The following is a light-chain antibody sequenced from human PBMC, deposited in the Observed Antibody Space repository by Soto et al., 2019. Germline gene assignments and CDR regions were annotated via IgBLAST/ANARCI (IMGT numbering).Light chain of an antibody. CDR3: AAWDDSLNGRV. J-gene: IGLJ1*01. CDR2: VNN. CDR1: SSNIGAGYD. V-gene: IGLV1-40*01. Sequence: QSVLTQPPSVSGTPGQRVTISCTGSSSNIGAGYDVHWYQQLPGTAPKLLIFVNNNRPSGVPDRFSGSKSGTSASLAITGLQAEDEADYYCAAWDDSLNGRVFGTGTKLTVL.